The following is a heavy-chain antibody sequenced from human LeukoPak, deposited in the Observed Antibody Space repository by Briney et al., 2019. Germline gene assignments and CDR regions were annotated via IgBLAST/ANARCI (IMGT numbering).Heavy chain of an antibody. CDR1: GGSISGYY. Sequence: SATLSLTCTVAGGSISGYYWSWIRQPPGKGLEWIGYIYYSGSTNYNPSLKSRVTISLDTSKNQFSLKLSSVTAADTAVHYCARVLTYGSRTYYYDYCGQGTLVTVSS. CDR2: IYYSGST. D-gene: IGHD3-10*01. J-gene: IGHJ4*02. CDR3: ARVLTYGSRTYYYDY. V-gene: IGHV4-59*01.